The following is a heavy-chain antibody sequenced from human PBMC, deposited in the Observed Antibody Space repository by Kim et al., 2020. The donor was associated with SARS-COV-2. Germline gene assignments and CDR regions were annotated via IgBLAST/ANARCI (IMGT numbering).Heavy chain of an antibody. J-gene: IGHJ4*02. D-gene: IGHD4-17*01. CDR1: GFTFSASA. CDR2: IRSKPNNYAN. Sequence: GGSLRLSCAASGFTFSASAMNWVRQASGKGLEWVGSIRSKPNNYANSYAASVTGRLTIARDDSTNTVYRQMDSLKTDDTAVYFCSRHSGKHGDRGFDNGGQGTLVTVSS. CDR3: SRHSGKHGDRGFDN. V-gene: IGHV3-73*01.